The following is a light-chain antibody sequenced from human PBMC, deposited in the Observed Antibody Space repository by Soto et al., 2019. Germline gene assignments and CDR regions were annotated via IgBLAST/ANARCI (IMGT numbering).Light chain of an antibody. CDR2: DAS. J-gene: IGKJ1*01. V-gene: IGKV3-11*01. CDR1: QSVSSS. Sequence: EIVLTQSPATLSLSPGERATLSCRASQSVSSSLGWYQQKPGQPPRLLIYDASKRVTGIPARFSGSGSGTDFTLAISSLEPEEFAVYFCQQRTGGWTFGQGTKVEIK. CDR3: QQRTGGWT.